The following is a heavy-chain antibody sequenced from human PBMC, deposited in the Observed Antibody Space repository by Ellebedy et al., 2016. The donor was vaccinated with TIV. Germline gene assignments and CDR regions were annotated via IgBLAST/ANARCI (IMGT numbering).Heavy chain of an antibody. Sequence: MPSETLSLTCTVSGGSIRTYSWSWLRQPPGKGLEWIGYIYYSGSTNYNPSLKSRVTMSVDTSKNQFSLKLSSLTAADTAVYFCARGDWLLYYFDYWGHGTLVTVSS. CDR3: ARGDWLLYYFDY. D-gene: IGHD3/OR15-3a*01. CDR1: GGSIRTYS. V-gene: IGHV4-59*01. J-gene: IGHJ4*01. CDR2: IYYSGST.